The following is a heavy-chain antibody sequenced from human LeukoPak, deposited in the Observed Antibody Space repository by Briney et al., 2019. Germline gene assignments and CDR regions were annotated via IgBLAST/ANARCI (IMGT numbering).Heavy chain of an antibody. D-gene: IGHD3-9*01. J-gene: IGHJ4*02. Sequence: WVRQXXGKXLEXIXXIYYSGSTYYNPSLKRRVTISVDTSKNQFSLKLSSVTAADTAVYYCARHFNDILTGYXPDYWGQGTLXXVSS. CDR3: ARHFNDILTGYXPDY. V-gene: IGHV4-39*01. CDR2: IYYSGST.